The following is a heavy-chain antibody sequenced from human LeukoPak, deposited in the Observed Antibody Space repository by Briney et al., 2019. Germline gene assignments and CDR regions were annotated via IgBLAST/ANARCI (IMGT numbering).Heavy chain of an antibody. CDR2: ISYDGSNK. D-gene: IGHD6-13*01. J-gene: IGHJ4*02. Sequence: GGSLRLSCAASGFTFSSYAMHWVRQAPGKGLEWVAVISYDGSNKYYADSVKGRFTISRDNSKNTLYLQMNSLRAEDTAVYYCAKVPYPAGIGEDYFDYWGQGTLVTVSS. V-gene: IGHV3-30-3*01. CDR3: AKVPYPAGIGEDYFDY. CDR1: GFTFSSYA.